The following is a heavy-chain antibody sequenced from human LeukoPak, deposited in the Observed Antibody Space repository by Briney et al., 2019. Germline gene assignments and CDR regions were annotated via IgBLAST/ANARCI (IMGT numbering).Heavy chain of an antibody. Sequence: GGSLRLSCAASGFTFSSYAMSWVRQAPGKGLEWVSAISGSGGSTYYADSVKGRFTISRDNSKNTLYLQMNSLRAEDTAVYYCARTPSGGSPLYYYGMDVWAKGPRSPSP. V-gene: IGHV3-23*01. CDR3: ARTPSGGSPLYYYGMDV. J-gene: IGHJ6*02. CDR2: ISGSGGST. D-gene: IGHD2-15*01. CDR1: GFTFSSYA.